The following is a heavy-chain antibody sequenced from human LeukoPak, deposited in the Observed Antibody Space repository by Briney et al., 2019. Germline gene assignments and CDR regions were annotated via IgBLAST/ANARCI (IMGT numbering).Heavy chain of an antibody. V-gene: IGHV4-59*01. CDR1: GGSLSSYY. D-gene: IGHD3-10*01. CDR3: ARAELDYYGSGSPPFDY. J-gene: IGHJ4*02. CDR2: IYYSGST. Sequence: PSETLSLTCTVSGGSLSSYYWSWLRQPPGKGLEWIGYIYYSGSTNYNPSLKSRVTISVDTSKNQFSLKLSSVTAADTAVYYCARAELDYYGSGSPPFDYWGQGTLVTVSS.